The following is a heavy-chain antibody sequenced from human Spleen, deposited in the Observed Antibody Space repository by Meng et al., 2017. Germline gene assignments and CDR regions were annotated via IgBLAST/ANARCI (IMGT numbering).Heavy chain of an antibody. Sequence: QVQLQESGPGLVKPSQTLSLTCTVSGGSISSGGYYWSWIRQHPEKGLEWIGYIYYNGRTYYNPSLNSRVTILVDTSKNQFSLKLSSVTAADTAVYFCARYSSYFLNYWGQGTLVTVSS. D-gene: IGHD3-22*01. V-gene: IGHV4-31*03. CDR1: GGSISSGGYY. CDR2: IYYNGRT. CDR3: ARYSSYFLNY. J-gene: IGHJ4*02.